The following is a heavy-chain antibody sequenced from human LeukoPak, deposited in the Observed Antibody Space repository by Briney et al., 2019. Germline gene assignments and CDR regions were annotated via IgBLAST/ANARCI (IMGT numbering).Heavy chain of an antibody. CDR2: MNPNSGNT. D-gene: IGHD5-18*01. V-gene: IGHV1-8*01. CDR3: ARAVSYGYIYGYGGFDY. J-gene: IGHJ4*02. CDR1: GYTFTSYD. Sequence: ASVTVSCKASGYTFTSYDINWVRQATGQGLEWMGWMNPNSGNTGNAQKFQGRVTMTRNTSISTAYMELSSLGSEDTAVYYCARAVSYGYIYGYGGFDYWGQGTLVTVSS.